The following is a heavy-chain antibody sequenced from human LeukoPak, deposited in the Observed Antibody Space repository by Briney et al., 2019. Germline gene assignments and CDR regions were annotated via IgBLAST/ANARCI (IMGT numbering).Heavy chain of an antibody. J-gene: IGHJ4*02. V-gene: IGHV1-2*02. CDR2: INPNSGGT. CDR3: AAILTDGIVVVPAAIQSDY. Sequence: ASVKVSCKASGYTFTGYYMHWVRQAPGQGLEWMGWINPNSGGTNYAQKFQGRVTMTRDTSISTAYMELSRLRSDGTAVYYCAAILTDGIVVVPAAIQSDYWGQGTLVTVSS. D-gene: IGHD2-2*02. CDR1: GYTFTGYY.